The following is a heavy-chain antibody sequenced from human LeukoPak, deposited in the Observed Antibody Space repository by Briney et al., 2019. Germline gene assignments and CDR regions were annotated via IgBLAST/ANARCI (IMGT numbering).Heavy chain of an antibody. CDR3: ARERGNTYYDHNWFDP. Sequence: ASVKVSCKASGYTFTSYGISWVRQAPGQGLEWMGWISAYNGNTNYAQKLQGRVTMTTDTSTSTAYMELRSLRSDDTAVYYCARERGNTYYDHNWFDPWGQGTLVTVSS. CDR1: GYTFTSYG. V-gene: IGHV1-18*01. D-gene: IGHD3-3*01. J-gene: IGHJ5*02. CDR2: ISAYNGNT.